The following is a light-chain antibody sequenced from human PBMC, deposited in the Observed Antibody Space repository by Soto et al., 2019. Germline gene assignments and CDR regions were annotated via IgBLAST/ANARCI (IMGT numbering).Light chain of an antibody. V-gene: IGKV3-20*01. CDR3: QQYATSRIT. Sequence: EIVVTKSPGTLSLSPRERATLSCRAGQSLSSSYLAWYQQKPGQAPRLLIYDASNRATGIPDRFSGSGSGTDFTLTISRLEPEDLAVYYCQQYATSRITFGQGTRLEIK. J-gene: IGKJ5*01. CDR1: QSLSSSY. CDR2: DAS.